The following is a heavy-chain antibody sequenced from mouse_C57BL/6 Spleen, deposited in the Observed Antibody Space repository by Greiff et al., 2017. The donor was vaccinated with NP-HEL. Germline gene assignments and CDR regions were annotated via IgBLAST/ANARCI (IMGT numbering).Heavy chain of an antibody. Sequence: VQLQQSGAELVRPGSSVKLSCKASGYTFTSYWMHWVKQRPIQGLEWIGNIDPSDSETHYNQKFKDKATLTVDKSSSTAYMQLSSLTSEDSAVYYCAREGYYGSSYYFDYWGQGTTLTVSS. D-gene: IGHD1-1*01. CDR2: IDPSDSET. CDR1: GYTFTSYW. J-gene: IGHJ2*01. V-gene: IGHV1-52*01. CDR3: AREGYYGSSYYFDY.